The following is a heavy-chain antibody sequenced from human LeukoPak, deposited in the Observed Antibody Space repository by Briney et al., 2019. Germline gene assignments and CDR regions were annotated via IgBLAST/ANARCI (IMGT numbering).Heavy chain of an antibody. J-gene: IGHJ4*02. CDR1: GFTFSSYG. D-gene: IGHD3-22*01. Sequence: PGGSLRLSCAASGFTFSSYGMHWVRQAPGKGLEWVAVISYDGSNKYYADSVKGRFTISRDNSKNTLYLQMNSLRAEDTAVYYCAKDRYYYDSRPFDYWGQGTLVTVSS. V-gene: IGHV3-30*18. CDR2: ISYDGSNK. CDR3: AKDRYYYDSRPFDY.